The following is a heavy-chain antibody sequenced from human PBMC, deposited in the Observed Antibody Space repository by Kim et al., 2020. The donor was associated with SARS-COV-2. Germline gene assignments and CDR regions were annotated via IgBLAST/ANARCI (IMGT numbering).Heavy chain of an antibody. V-gene: IGHV3-9*01. J-gene: IGHJ4*02. Sequence: GGSLRLSCAASGFTFGDYAMHWVRQAPGKGLEWVSGISWNSGSIGDADSVKGRFTISRDNAKNSLYLQMNRLRAEDTALYYCAKGRRRQLAFFDYGGQGTLVTVSS. D-gene: IGHD6-13*01. CDR3: AKGRRRQLAFFDY. CDR1: GFTFGDYA. CDR2: ISWNSGSI.